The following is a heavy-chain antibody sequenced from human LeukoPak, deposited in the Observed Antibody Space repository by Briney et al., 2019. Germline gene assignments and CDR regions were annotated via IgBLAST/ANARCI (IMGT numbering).Heavy chain of an antibody. D-gene: IGHD4-23*01. J-gene: IGHJ6*03. CDR1: GGTFSSYA. CDR3: ARDQGTTVVTRNYYYYYMDV. V-gene: IGHV1-69*05. CDR2: IIPIFGTA. Sequence: PMASVKVSCKASGGTFSSYAISWVRQAPGQGLEWMGGIIPIFGTANYAQKFQGRVTITTDESTSTAYMELSSLRSEDTAVYYCARDQGTTVVTRNYYYYYMDVWGKGTTVTVSS.